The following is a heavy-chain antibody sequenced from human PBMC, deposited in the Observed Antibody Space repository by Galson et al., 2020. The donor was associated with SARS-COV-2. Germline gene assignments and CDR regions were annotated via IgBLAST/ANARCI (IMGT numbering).Heavy chain of an antibody. Sequence: GGSLRLSCKAAGFIFSTYDMHWVRQAPGRGLEWISGISFSGTKTYYADSVKGRFTISRGKTRDTVTLQMGSLRDGDTAMYYCVKAGSLFGSESYFDSWGQGTLVTVSS. V-gene: IGHV3-23*01. CDR1: GFIFSTYD. J-gene: IGHJ4*02. D-gene: IGHD3-3*01. CDR2: ISFSGTKT. CDR3: VKAGSLFGSESYFDS.